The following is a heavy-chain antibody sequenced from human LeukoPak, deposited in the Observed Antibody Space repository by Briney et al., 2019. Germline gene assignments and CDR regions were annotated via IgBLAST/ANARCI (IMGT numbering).Heavy chain of an antibody. J-gene: IGHJ4*02. V-gene: IGHV1-8*01. CDR3: ARAIGLSARIAFGY. CDR1: GFPFSTYE. D-gene: IGHD6-6*01. CDR2: IHPDTGRA. Sequence: ASVKVSCKASGFPFSTYEMYWVRQAPGQGLEWMGWIHPDTGRAVHAQKFRGRLTMTWDTSMSTAYMDLAFLTSEDTAVYYCARAIGLSARIAFGYWGQGTLVTVSS.